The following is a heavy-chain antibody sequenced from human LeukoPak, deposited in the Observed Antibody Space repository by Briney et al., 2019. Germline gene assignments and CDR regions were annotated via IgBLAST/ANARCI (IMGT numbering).Heavy chain of an antibody. CDR3: AKSRNVDIVATLDY. CDR2: ISGSGGST. J-gene: IGHJ4*02. CDR1: GFTFSSYA. Sequence: GGSLRLSCAASGFTFSSYAMSWVRLAPGKGLEWVSAISGSGGSTYYADSVKGRFTISRDNSKNTLYLQMNSLRAEDTAVYYCAKSRNVDIVATLDYWGQGTLVTVSS. D-gene: IGHD5-12*01. V-gene: IGHV3-23*01.